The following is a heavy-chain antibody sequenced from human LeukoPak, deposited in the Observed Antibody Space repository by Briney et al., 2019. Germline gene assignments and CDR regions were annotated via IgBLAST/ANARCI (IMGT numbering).Heavy chain of an antibody. D-gene: IGHD2-2*01. CDR3: ARASAGLVVVPAANDY. CDR2: ISSNGGST. CDR1: GFTFSSYA. J-gene: IGHJ4*02. V-gene: IGHV3-64*01. Sequence: GGSLRLSCAASGFTFSSYAMHWVRQAPGKGLEYVSAISSNGGSTYYANSVKGRFTISRDNSKNTLYLQMGSLRAEDMAVYYCARASAGLVVVPAANDYWGQGTLVTVSS.